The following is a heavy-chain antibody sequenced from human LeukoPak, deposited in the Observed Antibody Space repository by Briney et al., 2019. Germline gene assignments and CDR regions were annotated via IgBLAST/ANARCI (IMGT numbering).Heavy chain of an antibody. V-gene: IGHV7-4-1*02. CDR3: ARARGGRLNYGD. CDR2: SNPNTGNP. CDR1: RYSFSGSG. J-gene: IGHJ1*01. Sequence: GALVKVSCKASRYSFSGSGMHWVPQAPGQDLEYMGWSNPNTGNPTYAQGLTGRFVLSLDTFLKPAYLQISSLIAEDNGVFYSARARGGRLNYGDWGQGTLVSVSS. D-gene: IGHD3-10*01.